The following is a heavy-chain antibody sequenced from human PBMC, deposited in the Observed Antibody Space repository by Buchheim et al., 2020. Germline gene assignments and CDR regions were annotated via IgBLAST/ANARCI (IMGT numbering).Heavy chain of an antibody. J-gene: IGHJ3*02. CDR3: TTEGITMIADAFDI. CDR2: IKSKTDGGTI. V-gene: IGHV3-15*01. Sequence: EVQLVESGGGLVKPGGSLRLSCAASGFTLSNAWMSWVRQAPGKGLEWVGRIKSKTDGGTIDYAAPAKGRFTVSRDDSKNTLYLQMKSLKTEDTAVYYCTTEGITMIADAFDIWGQGT. CDR1: GFTLSNAW. D-gene: IGHD3-22*01.